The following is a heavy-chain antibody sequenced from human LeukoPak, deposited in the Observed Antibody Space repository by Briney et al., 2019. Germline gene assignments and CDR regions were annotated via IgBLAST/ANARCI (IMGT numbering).Heavy chain of an antibody. J-gene: IGHJ6*02. CDR1: GRSFSGYY. CDR3: ARGQIVVVPAARGYYYYGMDV. V-gene: IGHV4-34*01. Sequence: PSETLSLTCAVYGRSFSGYYWSWTRQPPGKGLEWIGEINHSGSTNYNPSLKSRVTISVDTSKNQFSLKLSSVTAADTAVYYCARGQIVVVPAARGYYYYGMDVWGQGTTVTVSS. D-gene: IGHD2-2*01. CDR2: INHSGST.